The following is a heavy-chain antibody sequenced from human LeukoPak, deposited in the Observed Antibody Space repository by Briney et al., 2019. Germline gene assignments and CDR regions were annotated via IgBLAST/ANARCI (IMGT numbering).Heavy chain of an antibody. Sequence: PSETLSLTCTVSGVSISSSSYYWGWIRQPPGKGLEWIGSIYYSGSTYYNPSLKSRVTISVDTSKNQFSLKLSSVTAADTAVYYCARDPPLIGCDYWGQGTLVTVSS. CDR1: GVSISSSSYY. CDR2: IYYSGST. CDR3: ARDPPLIGCDY. D-gene: IGHD3-16*02. V-gene: IGHV4-39*02. J-gene: IGHJ4*02.